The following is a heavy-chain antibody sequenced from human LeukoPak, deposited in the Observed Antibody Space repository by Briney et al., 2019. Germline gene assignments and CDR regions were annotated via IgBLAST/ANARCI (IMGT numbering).Heavy chain of an antibody. CDR1: GFTFSSYG. CDR3: AKGLMGNSVYFEK. J-gene: IGHJ4*02. V-gene: IGHV3-30*18. D-gene: IGHD5-18*01. Sequence: GRSLRLSCAASGFTFSSYGMHWVRQAPGKGLEWVAVISYDGSNKYYADSVKGRFTISRDNSKNTLYLQMNNLRADDTAIYYCAKGLMGNSVYFEKWGQGTLVTVSS. CDR2: ISYDGSNK.